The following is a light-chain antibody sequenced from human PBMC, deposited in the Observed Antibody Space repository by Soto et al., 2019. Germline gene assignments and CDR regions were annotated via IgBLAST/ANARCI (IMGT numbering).Light chain of an antibody. V-gene: IGLV1-36*01. J-gene: IGLJ3*02. CDR2: YDD. CDR1: SSNIGNNG. CDR3: AAWDDSLNGPV. Sequence: QSVLTQPPSVSEAPRQRVTISCSGNSSNIGNNGVNWYQQLPGKAPKLLIYYDDLLPSGVSDRFSGSKSGTSASLAISGLQSDDEADYYCAAWDDSLNGPVFGGRTKLTVL.